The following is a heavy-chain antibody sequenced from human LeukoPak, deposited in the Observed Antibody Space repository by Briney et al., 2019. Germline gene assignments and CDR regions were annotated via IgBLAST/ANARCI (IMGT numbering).Heavy chain of an antibody. CDR1: GGSISRHF. D-gene: IGHD3-22*01. Sequence: SETLSLTCSVSGGSISRHFWSWIRQPPGKGLDWIAFIHYSGRTKYNPSLQSRVSISIDTSENNFSLKLTSVTAADTAVYYCARLLDNDSSGDPDTFDMWGQGTVVSVSS. V-gene: IGHV4-59*11. J-gene: IGHJ3*02. CDR3: ARLLDNDSSGDPDTFDM. CDR2: IHYSGRT.